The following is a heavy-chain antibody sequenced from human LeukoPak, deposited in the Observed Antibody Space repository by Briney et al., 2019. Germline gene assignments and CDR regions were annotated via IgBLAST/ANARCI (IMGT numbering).Heavy chain of an antibody. V-gene: IGHV4-59*01. CDR2: IYYSGST. D-gene: IGHD3-3*01. CDR3: ARARFRFLSPNWFDP. CDR1: GGSISSYY. Sequence: PSETLSLTCTVSGGSISSYYWSWIRQPPGKGLEWIGYIYYSGSTNYNPSLKSRVTISVDTSKNQFSLKLSSVTAADTAVYHCARARFRFLSPNWFDPWGQGTLVTVSS. J-gene: IGHJ5*02.